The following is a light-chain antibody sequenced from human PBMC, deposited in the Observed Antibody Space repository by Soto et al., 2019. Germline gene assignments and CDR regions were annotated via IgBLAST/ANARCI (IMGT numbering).Light chain of an antibody. Sequence: QPVLTQPPSASGTPGQRVTISCSGSSSNIGTNTVNWYQQLPGTAPKLLMYNYNQRPSGISDRFSGSKSGTSASLAISGLQSEDEADYYCVAWDDSVKGPVFGGGTKLTVL. CDR1: SSNIGTNT. V-gene: IGLV1-44*01. J-gene: IGLJ2*01. CDR3: VAWDDSVKGPV. CDR2: NYN.